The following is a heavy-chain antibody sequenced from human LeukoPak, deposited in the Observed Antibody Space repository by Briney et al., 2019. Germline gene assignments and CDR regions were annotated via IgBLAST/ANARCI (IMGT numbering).Heavy chain of an antibody. CDR3: ARAVAGPPLSY. D-gene: IGHD6-19*01. V-gene: IGHV4-34*01. J-gene: IGHJ4*02. Sequence: SETLSLTCAVYGGSFSGYYWSWIRQPPGKGLEWIGEINHSGSTNYNPSLKSRVTISVDTSKNQFSLKLSSVTAADTAVYNCARAVAGPPLSYWGQGTLVTVSS. CDR1: GGSFSGYY. CDR2: INHSGST.